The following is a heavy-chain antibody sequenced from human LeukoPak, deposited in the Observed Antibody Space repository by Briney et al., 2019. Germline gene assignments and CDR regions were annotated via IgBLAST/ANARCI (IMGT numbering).Heavy chain of an antibody. CDR3: ARHLAAANFDY. CDR1: DGSIFSSNW. CDR2: IYYSGST. D-gene: IGHD6-13*01. Sequence: PSETLSLTCAVSDGSIFSSNWWSWVRQPPGKGLEWIGSIYYSGSTYYNPSLKSRVTISVDTSKNQFSLKLSSVTAADTAVFYCARHLAAANFDYWGQGTLVTVSS. V-gene: IGHV4-39*01. J-gene: IGHJ4*02.